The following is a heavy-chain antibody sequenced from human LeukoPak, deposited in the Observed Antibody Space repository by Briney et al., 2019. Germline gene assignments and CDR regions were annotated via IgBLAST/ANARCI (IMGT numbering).Heavy chain of an antibody. Sequence: PSETLSLTCAMPSVSSGGDDWTWIHQPPGKGLEWIGEVSPGGSTRYNPSLKSRVTISLDTSRSRFSLRLSSVTAADTGVYYCARDGGTRLGFDPWGQGTLVTVSS. CDR2: VSPGGST. V-gene: IGHV4-34*01. CDR3: ARDGGTRLGFDP. J-gene: IGHJ5*02. D-gene: IGHD3-16*01. CDR1: SVSSGGDD.